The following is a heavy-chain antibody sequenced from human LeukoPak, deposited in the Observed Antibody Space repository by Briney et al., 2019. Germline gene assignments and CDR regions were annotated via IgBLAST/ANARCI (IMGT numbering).Heavy chain of an antibody. CDR3: ARGEKSGWYVY. CDR1: GFNINIFG. D-gene: IGHD6-19*01. CDR2: LSVDGGTT. V-gene: IGHV3-23*01. Sequence: PGGSLRLSCAASGFNINIFGVSWVRQAPGEGLEWISALSVDGGTTYYADSVKGRSTISRDNSKNTLYLQMNNLRADDTAIYYCARGEKSGWYVYWGQGTLVTVSA. J-gene: IGHJ4*02.